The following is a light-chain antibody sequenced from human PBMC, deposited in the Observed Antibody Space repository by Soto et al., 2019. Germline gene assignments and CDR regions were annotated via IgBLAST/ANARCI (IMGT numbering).Light chain of an antibody. V-gene: IGKV1-5*01. Sequence: DIQMTQSPSTLSASVGDRVTITCRASQSISSWWAWYQQKPGKAPKLLIYDASSLESGVPSRFSGSGSGTEFTLTISSLPPDDFATYYCQQYNSSWTLRQGTKVDIK. J-gene: IGKJ1*01. CDR2: DAS. CDR3: QQYNSSWT. CDR1: QSISSW.